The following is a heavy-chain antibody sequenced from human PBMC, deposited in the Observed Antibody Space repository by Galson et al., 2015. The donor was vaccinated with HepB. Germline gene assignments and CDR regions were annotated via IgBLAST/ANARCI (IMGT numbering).Heavy chain of an antibody. J-gene: IGHJ6*03. CDR3: ARAYGSGSYYYYYYYYTDV. CDR2: INTNTGNP. D-gene: IGHD3-10*01. V-gene: IGHV7-4-1*02. CDR1: GYTFTSYA. Sequence: SVKVSCKASGYTFTSYAMNWVRQATGQGLEWMGWINTNTGNPTYAQGFTGRFVFSLDTSVSTAYLQISSLKAEDTAVYYCARAYGSGSYYYYYYYYTDVWGKGTAVTVSS.